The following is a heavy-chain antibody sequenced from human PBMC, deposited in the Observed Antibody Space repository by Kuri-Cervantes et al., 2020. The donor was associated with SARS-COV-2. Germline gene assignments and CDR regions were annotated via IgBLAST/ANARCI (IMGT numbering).Heavy chain of an antibody. D-gene: IGHD5-18*01. J-gene: IGHJ5*02. Sequence: SETLSLTCAFYGETFSGYYWTWIRQSPGRGLEWIGEVNHNGGANYNPSLRSRVTISVDTSKTQFSLSLTSVTAADTAVYFCARLGGYRSGYNWFDPWGQGTLVTVSS. CDR2: VNHNGGA. CDR1: GETFSGYY. CDR3: ARLGGYRSGYNWFDP. V-gene: IGHV4-34*01.